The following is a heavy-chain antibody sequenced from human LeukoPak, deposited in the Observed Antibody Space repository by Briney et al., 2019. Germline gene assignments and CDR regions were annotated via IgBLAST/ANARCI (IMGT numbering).Heavy chain of an antibody. CDR3: ARKVRYYYDSSGYPFDY. Sequence: PSETLSLTCTVSGDSISTYYWSWIHQPPGKGLEWIGEINHSGSTNYNPSLKSRVTISVDTSKNQFSLKLSSVTAADTAVYYCARKVRYYYDSSGYPFDYWGQGTLVTVSS. CDR2: INHSGST. V-gene: IGHV4-34*01. D-gene: IGHD3-22*01. CDR1: GDSISTYY. J-gene: IGHJ4*02.